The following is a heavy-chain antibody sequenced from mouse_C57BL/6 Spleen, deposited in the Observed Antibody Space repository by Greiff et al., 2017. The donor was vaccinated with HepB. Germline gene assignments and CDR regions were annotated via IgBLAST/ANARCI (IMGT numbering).Heavy chain of an antibody. J-gene: IGHJ4*01. CDR1: GYTFTSYG. D-gene: IGHD1-1*01. CDR3: ARGSSYGIRYAMDY. V-gene: IGHV1-81*01. Sequence: VQLQQSGAELARPGASVKLSCKASGYTFTSYGISWVKQRTGQGLEWIGEIYPRSGNTYYNEKFKGKATLTADKSSSTAYMELRSLTSEDSAVYFCARGSSYGIRYAMDYWGQGTSVTVSS. CDR2: IYPRSGNT.